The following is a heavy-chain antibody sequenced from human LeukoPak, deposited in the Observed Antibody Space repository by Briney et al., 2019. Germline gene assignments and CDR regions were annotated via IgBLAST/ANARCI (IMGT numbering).Heavy chain of an antibody. Sequence: PSETLSLTCSVSGVSISSSSYHWGWIRQPPGKGLEWIASIYYSGSTNYNPSLKSRVTISVDTSKNQFSLKLSSVTAADTAVYYCAREVGREMATIEIDYWGQGTLVTVSS. D-gene: IGHD5-24*01. CDR3: AREVGREMATIEIDY. V-gene: IGHV4-39*07. CDR2: IYYSGST. J-gene: IGHJ4*02. CDR1: GVSISSSSYH.